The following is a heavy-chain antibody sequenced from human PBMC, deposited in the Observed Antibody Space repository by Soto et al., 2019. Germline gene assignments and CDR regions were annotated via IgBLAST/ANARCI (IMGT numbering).Heavy chain of an antibody. CDR1: GFTFSQYW. D-gene: IGHD3-16*01. Sequence: VQLVESGGGLVQPGGSLRLSCAGSGFTFSQYWMHWVRQAPGKGLEWVANIKQDGSEKHYVDSVKGRFNISRDNAQSSMFLQMNSLRADDTAVYYCAYTATLNGNWGQGTQVTVSS. CDR2: IKQDGSEK. CDR3: AYTATLNGN. J-gene: IGHJ4*02. V-gene: IGHV3-7*01.